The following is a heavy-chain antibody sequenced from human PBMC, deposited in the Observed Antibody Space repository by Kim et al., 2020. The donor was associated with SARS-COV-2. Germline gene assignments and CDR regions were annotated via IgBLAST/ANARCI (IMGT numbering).Heavy chain of an antibody. J-gene: IGHJ6*01. D-gene: IGHD3-10*02. CDR1: GFTFSNYW. Sequence: GGSLRLSCAASGFTFSNYWMHWVRQAPGKGLEWVSGIGPDGSSENYADSVKGRFTISKDNAKSTLYLQMNSLRAEDTAVYYCARDGGVLGSLFTWDYY. CDR2: IGPDGSSE. CDR3: ARDGGVLGSLFTWDYY. V-gene: IGHV3-74*01.